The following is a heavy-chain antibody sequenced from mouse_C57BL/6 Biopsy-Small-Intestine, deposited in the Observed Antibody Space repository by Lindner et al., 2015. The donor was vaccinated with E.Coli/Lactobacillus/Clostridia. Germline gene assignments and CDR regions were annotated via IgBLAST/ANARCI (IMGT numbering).Heavy chain of an antibody. D-gene: IGHD2-1*01. CDR1: GFNIKDYY. CDR2: IDPEDGHT. Sequence: EVQLQESGAELVRPGASVKLSCTASGFNIKDYYIHWVKQRPDQGLEWIGRIDPEDGHTEYAPKFQGKATMTADTSSNTAYLQLSSLTSEDTAVYYCTRLYYDNYPFDYWGQGTTLTVSS. V-gene: IGHV14-1*01. J-gene: IGHJ2*01. CDR3: TRLYYDNYPFDY.